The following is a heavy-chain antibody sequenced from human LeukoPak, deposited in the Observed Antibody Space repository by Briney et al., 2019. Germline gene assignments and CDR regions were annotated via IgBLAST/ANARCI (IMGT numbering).Heavy chain of an antibody. CDR2: IIPMIGIT. Sequence: SVKVSCKASGGTFNRYALSWVRQAPGQGLEWMGRIIPMIGITNYARSFQGRVTITADKTTSTAYMELSSLRAEDTAVYYCARLTDYLVDSVIGYWGQGTLITVSS. CDR1: GGTFNRYA. V-gene: IGHV1-69*04. CDR3: ARLTDYLVDSVIGY. D-gene: IGHD1-14*01. J-gene: IGHJ1*01.